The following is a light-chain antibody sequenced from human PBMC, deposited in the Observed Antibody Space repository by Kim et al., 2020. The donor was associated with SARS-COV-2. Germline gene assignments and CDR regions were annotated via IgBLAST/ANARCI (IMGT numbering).Light chain of an antibody. CDR3: FSYTSSSTWV. V-gene: IGLV2-14*03. CDR1: SSDVGGYNY. Sequence: QSALTQPASVSGSPGQPITISCTGTSSDVGGYNYVSWYQQHPGEAPKLMIYDVSNRPSGVSNRFSGSKSGNTASLTISGLQAEDEADYYCFSYTSSSTWVFGGGTQLTVL. CDR2: DVS. J-gene: IGLJ3*02.